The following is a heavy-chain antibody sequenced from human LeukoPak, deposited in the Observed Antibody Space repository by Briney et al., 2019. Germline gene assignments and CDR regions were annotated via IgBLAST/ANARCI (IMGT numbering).Heavy chain of an antibody. CDR2: INHSGST. CDR3: AREDRSWYYDFWSGPRDFDY. V-gene: IGHV4-34*01. CDR1: GGPFSGYY. J-gene: IGHJ4*02. D-gene: IGHD3-3*01. Sequence: PSETLSLTCAVYGGPFSGYYWSWIRQPPGKGLEWIGEINHSGSTNYNPSLKSRVTISVDTSKNQFSLKLSSVTAEDTAVYYCAREDRSWYYDFWSGPRDFDYWGQGTLVTVSS.